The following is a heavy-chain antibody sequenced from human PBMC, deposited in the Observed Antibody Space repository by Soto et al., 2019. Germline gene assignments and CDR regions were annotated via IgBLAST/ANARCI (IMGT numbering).Heavy chain of an antibody. CDR3: ARDPGYWFDP. V-gene: IGHV4-39*02. Sequence: SETLSLTCPVSGGSISSSSYYWGWIRQPPGRGLEWIGTIYYSGRTYYNPSLKSRVTISVDTSKNQFYLKLSSVTAADTAVYYCARDPGYWFDPWGQGTLVNVSS. J-gene: IGHJ5*02. CDR2: IYYSGRT. CDR1: GGSISSSSYY.